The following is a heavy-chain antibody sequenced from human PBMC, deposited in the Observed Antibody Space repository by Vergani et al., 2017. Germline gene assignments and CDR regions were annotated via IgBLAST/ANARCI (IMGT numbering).Heavy chain of an antibody. CDR3: ARXVRNYGDYATYYYYGMDV. Sequence: QVQLVQSGAEVKKPGASVKVSCKASGYTFTSYGISWVRQAPGQGLEWMGWISAYNGNTNYAQKLQGRVTMTTDTSTSTAYMELRSLRSDDTAVYYCARXVRNYGDYATYYYYGMDVWGQGTTVTVSS. CDR1: GYTFTSYG. V-gene: IGHV1-18*01. CDR2: ISAYNGNT. J-gene: IGHJ6*02. D-gene: IGHD4-17*01.